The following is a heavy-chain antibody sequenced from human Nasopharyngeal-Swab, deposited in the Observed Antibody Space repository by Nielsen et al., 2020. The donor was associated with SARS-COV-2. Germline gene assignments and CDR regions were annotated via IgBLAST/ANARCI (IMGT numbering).Heavy chain of an antibody. Sequence: GGSLRLSCAASGFTFSSYSINWVRQAPGKGLEWVATISYEGRIKYYGDSVEGRFTISRDNSKKTLYLEMNSLRPEDTAIYSCAKDQWPRYDILTGWNGMDVWGQGTTVIVSS. CDR2: ISYEGRIK. CDR3: AKDQWPRYDILTGWNGMDV. V-gene: IGHV3-30*18. D-gene: IGHD3-9*01. CDR1: GFTFSSYS. J-gene: IGHJ6*02.